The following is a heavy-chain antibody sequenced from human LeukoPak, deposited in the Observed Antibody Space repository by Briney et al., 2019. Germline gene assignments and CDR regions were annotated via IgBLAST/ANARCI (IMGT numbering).Heavy chain of an antibody. D-gene: IGHD6-13*01. V-gene: IGHV1-8*01. Sequence: ASVMVSCKASGYTFTSYDIHWVRQAPGRGLEWVGWMNPNSGNTGYAQKFQGRVTMTRNTSISTAYLELSSLRSEDTAVYYCATERDSSSWYDWFDPWGQGTLVTVSS. J-gene: IGHJ5*02. CDR2: MNPNSGNT. CDR3: ATERDSSSWYDWFDP. CDR1: GYTFTSYD.